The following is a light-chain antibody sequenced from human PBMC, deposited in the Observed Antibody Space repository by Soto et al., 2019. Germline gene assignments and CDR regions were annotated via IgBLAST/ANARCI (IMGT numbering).Light chain of an antibody. CDR1: QSVSSN. Sequence: EIVMTQSPATLSVSPGERATLSCRASQSVSSNLAWYQQKPGQAPRLLIYGASTRATGIPARFSGSGSGTEFTLNVSSLQSEDCAVYYCQQYNNWWTFGQGTKVDIK. J-gene: IGKJ1*01. V-gene: IGKV3-15*01. CDR3: QQYNNWWT. CDR2: GAS.